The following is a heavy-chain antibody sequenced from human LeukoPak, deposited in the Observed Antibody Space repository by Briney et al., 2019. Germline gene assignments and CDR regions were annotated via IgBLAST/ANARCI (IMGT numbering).Heavy chain of an antibody. CDR1: GFTFSIYG. Sequence: GGSPRLSCAASGFTFSIYGMHWVRQAPGKGLEWVAFILYDGSNKYYADSVKGRFTISRDNSKNTLYLQMNSLRAEDTAVYYCAKDKPIIVLPTAVDAFDIWGQGTVVTVSS. J-gene: IGHJ3*02. D-gene: IGHD2-2*01. V-gene: IGHV3-30*02. CDR3: AKDKPIIVLPTAVDAFDI. CDR2: ILYDGSNK.